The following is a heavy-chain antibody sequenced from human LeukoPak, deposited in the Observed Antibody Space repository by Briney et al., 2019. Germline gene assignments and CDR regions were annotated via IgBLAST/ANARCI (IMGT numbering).Heavy chain of an antibody. CDR2: IYYSGST. J-gene: IGHJ5*02. CDR1: GGSISSGGYY. D-gene: IGHD3-22*01. CDR3: ARNHGPMIVPNNWFDP. Sequence: SETLSLTCTVSGGSISSGGYYWSWIRQHPGKGLEWIGYIYYSGSTYYNPSLKSRVTISVDTSKNQFSLKLSSVTAADTAVYYCARNHGPMIVPNNWFDPWGQGTLVTVSS. V-gene: IGHV4-31*03.